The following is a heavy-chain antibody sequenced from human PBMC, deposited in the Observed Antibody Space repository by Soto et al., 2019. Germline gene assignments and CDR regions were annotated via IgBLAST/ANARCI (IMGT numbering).Heavy chain of an antibody. CDR1: GYTLTELS. J-gene: IGHJ4*02. CDR3: ATDRVTFGGVIVRLGWGNFDY. CDR2: FDPEDGET. V-gene: IGHV1-24*01. Sequence: QVQLVQSGAEVKKPGASVKVSCKVSGYTLTELSMHWVRQAPGKGLEWMGGFDPEDGETIYAQKFQGRVTMTEDTSTDTASMELSSLRSEDTAVYYCATDRVTFGGVIVRLGWGNFDYWGQGTLVTVSS. D-gene: IGHD3-16*02.